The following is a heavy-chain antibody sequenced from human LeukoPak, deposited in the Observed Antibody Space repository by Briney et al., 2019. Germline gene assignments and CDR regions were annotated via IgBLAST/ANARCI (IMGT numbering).Heavy chain of an antibody. J-gene: IGHJ6*02. CDR3: ARGSTSIDYYYGLGV. V-gene: IGHV3-43*02. CDR2: ISAECGSK. D-gene: IGHD3-10*01. Sequence: GGSLRLSCAAPGFALDDNDMNWVRHAPGKGLEWVSLISAECGSKYYSDSVKGRFTISRDNSKNSLYLQMNSLRTEDTALYYCARGSTSIDYYYGLGVWGQGTTVTVSS. CDR1: GFALDDND.